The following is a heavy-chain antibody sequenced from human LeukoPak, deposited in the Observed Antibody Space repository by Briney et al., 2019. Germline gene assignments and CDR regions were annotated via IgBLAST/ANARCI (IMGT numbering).Heavy chain of an antibody. CDR1: GGSISSSSAY. V-gene: IGHV4-39*01. Sequence: SETLSLTCTVSGGSISSSSAYWGWIRQPPGKGLEWLGSIHYSGSTYYNPSLQSRVTISVDTSKDLFTLKMTSVTATDTAVYYCARHERGYGSGYWGQGTLVTVSS. CDR3: ARHERGYGSGY. CDR2: IHYSGST. J-gene: IGHJ4*02. D-gene: IGHD3-10*01.